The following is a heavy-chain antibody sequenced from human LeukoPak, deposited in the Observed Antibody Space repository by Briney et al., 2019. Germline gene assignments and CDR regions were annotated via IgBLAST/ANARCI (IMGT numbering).Heavy chain of an antibody. V-gene: IGHV3-74*01. CDR2: INSDGSST. CDR3: AGGGGYYYYYYMDV. J-gene: IGHJ6*03. D-gene: IGHD3-16*01. CDR1: GFTFSSYW. Sequence: GGSLRLSCAASGFTFSSYWMHWVRQAPGKGLVWVSRINSDGSSTSYADSVKGRFTISRDNAKNTLYLQMNSLRAEDTAVYYCAGGGGYYYYYYMDVWGKGTTVTVSS.